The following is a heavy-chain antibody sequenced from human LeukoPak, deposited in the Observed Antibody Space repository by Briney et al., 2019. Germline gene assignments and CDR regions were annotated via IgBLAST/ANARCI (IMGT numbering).Heavy chain of an antibody. J-gene: IGHJ4*02. D-gene: IGHD5-18*01. V-gene: IGHV1-69*13. CDR1: GGTFSSYA. CDR3: ARGGHALSGDTAMAPSGG. CDR2: IIPIFGTA. Sequence: SVKVSFKASGGTFSSYAISWVRQAPGQGLEWMGGIIPIFGTANYAQKFQGRVTITADESTSTAYMELSSLRSEDTAVYYCARGGHALSGDTAMAPSGGWGQGTLVTVSS.